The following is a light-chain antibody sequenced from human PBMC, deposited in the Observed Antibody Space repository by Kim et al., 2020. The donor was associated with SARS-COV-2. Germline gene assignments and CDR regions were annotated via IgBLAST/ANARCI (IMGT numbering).Light chain of an antibody. J-gene: IGKJ1*01. CDR3: QQYYTDPWT. CDR1: QGINRN. Sequence: AIRMTQSPSSFSASTGERVTITCRASQGINRNLAWYQQKPGKAPELLMYDASTLQSGVLSRFSGSASGTDFTLTISYVQSEDSATYYCQQYYTDPWTFGQGTKLEIK. V-gene: IGKV1-8*01. CDR2: DAS.